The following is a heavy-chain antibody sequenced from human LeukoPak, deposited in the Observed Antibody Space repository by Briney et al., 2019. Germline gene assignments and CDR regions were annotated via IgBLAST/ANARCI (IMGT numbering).Heavy chain of an antibody. CDR2: ISSSSSTI. CDR1: GFTFSSYS. V-gene: IGHV3-48*04. CDR3: TRIVGATDY. D-gene: IGHD1-26*01. Sequence: GSLRLSCAASGFTFSSYSMNWVRQAPGKGLEWVSYISSSSSTIYYADSVKGRFTISRDNAKNSLYLQMNSLRAEDTAVYYCTRIVGATDYWGQGTLVTVSS. J-gene: IGHJ4*02.